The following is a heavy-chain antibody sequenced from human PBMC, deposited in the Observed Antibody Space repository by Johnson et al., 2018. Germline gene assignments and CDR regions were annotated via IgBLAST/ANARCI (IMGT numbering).Heavy chain of an antibody. CDR3: AKRADHTGGTLYV. CDR1: GYTFTSSD. J-gene: IGHJ6*04. V-gene: IGHV1-8*01. CDR2: LNPNGGNT. D-gene: IGHD2-8*02. Sequence: QVQLVQSGAEVKEPGASVTVSCEASGYTFTSSDICWVRQATGQGLEWMGCLNPNGGNTGYAQKFQGRVSMTRNTSIRTAYMELSSLRSEDTGEYYCAKRADHTGGTLYVWGKGTTVTVSS.